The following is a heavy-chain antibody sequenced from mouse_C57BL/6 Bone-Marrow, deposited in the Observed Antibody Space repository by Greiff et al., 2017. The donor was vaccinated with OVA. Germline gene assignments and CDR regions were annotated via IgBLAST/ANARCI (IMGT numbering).Heavy chain of an antibody. CDR1: GYAFTNYL. J-gene: IGHJ3*01. CDR2: INPGSGGT. Sequence: VQLQQSGAELVRPGTSVKVSCKASGYAFTNYLIEWVKQRPGQGLEWIGVINPGSGGTNYNGKFKGKATLTADKSSSTAYMQLSSLTSEDSAVYFCARLRGWFAYWGQGTLVTVSA. V-gene: IGHV1-54*01. CDR3: ARLRGWFAY.